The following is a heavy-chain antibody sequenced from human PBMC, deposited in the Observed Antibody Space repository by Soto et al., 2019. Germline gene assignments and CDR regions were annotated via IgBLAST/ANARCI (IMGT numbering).Heavy chain of an antibody. CDR1: GVSLSRYY. CDR2: ISYSATT. Sequence: SETLSLTCTVWGVSLSRYYWSWILRPQGMGLQWIASISYSATTNYNSSLKSRVTISIDTSKNPFSLKLTSVTAADTAVYYCASAGYNFGPFDYWGQGAQVTVSS. J-gene: IGHJ4*02. CDR3: ASAGYNFGPFDY. D-gene: IGHD5-18*01. V-gene: IGHV4-59*01.